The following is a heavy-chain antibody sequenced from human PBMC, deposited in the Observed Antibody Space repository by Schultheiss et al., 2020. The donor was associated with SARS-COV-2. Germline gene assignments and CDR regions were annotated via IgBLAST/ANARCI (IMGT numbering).Heavy chain of an antibody. CDR3: AKDQGSGYDSFDY. CDR2: ISGSGGST. Sequence: GESLKISCAASGFTFSSYAMSWVRQAPGKGLEWVSAISGSGGSTYYADSVKGRFTISRDNSKNTLYLQMNSLRAEDTAVYYCAKDQGSGYDSFDYWGQGTLVTVSS. V-gene: IGHV3-23*01. CDR1: GFTFSSYA. D-gene: IGHD5-12*01. J-gene: IGHJ4*02.